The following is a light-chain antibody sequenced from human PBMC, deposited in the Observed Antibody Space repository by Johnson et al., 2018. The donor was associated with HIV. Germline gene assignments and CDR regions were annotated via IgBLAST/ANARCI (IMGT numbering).Light chain of an antibody. J-gene: IGLJ1*01. CDR1: SSNVGSNS. CDR2: DND. CDR3: GTWDSSLSAGGYV. Sequence: QSVLTQPPSVSAAPGQKVTISCSGSSSNVGSNSVSWYRHFPETAPKVLIYDNDKRPSGIPDRFSASKSATSATLGITGLQTGDEADYYCGTWDSSLSAGGYVFGTGTKVTVL. V-gene: IGLV1-51*01.